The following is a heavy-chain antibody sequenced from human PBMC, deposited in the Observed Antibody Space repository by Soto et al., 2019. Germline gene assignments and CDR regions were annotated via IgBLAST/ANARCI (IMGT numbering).Heavy chain of an antibody. CDR2: SSNSGTFT. CDR3: ARSGDNHKLLSY. J-gene: IGHJ6*01. D-gene: IGHD2-21*02. V-gene: IGHV3-11*06. Sequence: GGSLRLSCEASGLTFSDYYMSWIRQAPGKGLAWIADSSNSGTFTKYADSVKGRFSTSRDNAKIALYLQINNLSGEDTATFFCARSGDNHKLLSYWGQGTTGIVCS. CDR1: GLTFSDYY.